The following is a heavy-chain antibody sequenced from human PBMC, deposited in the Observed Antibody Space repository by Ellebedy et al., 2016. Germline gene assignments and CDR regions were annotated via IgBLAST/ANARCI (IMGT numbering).Heavy chain of an antibody. V-gene: IGHV4-34*01. CDR1: GGSFSGYY. J-gene: IGHJ4*02. CDR2: INHSGGT. D-gene: IGHD6-19*01. CDR3: ARGGAYSGWYRIAFDS. Sequence: SETLSLXXAVYGGSFSGYYWSWIRQPPGKGLEWIGEINHSGGTDYNPSLKSRVIISQETSKNQFSLKLSSVTAADTAVYYCARGGAYSGWYRIAFDSWGQGTLVTVSS.